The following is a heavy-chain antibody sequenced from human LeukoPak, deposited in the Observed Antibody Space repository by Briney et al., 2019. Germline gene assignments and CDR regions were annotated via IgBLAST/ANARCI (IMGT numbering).Heavy chain of an antibody. Sequence: GGSLRLSCAASGFKFSDYYMTWVRQAPGKGLECVSYISNSSDNIIYTDSVEGRFTITRDNSKNKIYVEMNSVSAEDMVVYYCVRDVRGYCNGGTCFSDIGLFDYWGQGTLVTVSS. CDR2: ISNSSDNI. D-gene: IGHD2-15*01. CDR3: VRDVRGYCNGGTCFSDIGLFDY. CDR1: GFKFSDYY. J-gene: IGHJ4*02. V-gene: IGHV3-11*06.